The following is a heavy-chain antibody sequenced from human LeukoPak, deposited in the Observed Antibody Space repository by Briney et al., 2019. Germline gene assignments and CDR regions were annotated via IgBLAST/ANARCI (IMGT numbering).Heavy chain of an antibody. D-gene: IGHD3-22*01. CDR1: GFTFSSYG. CDR3: SYDSSGPQAAY. J-gene: IGHJ4*02. V-gene: IGHV3-30*03. CDR2: ISYDGSNK. Sequence: GGSLRLSCAASGFTFSSYGMHWVRQAPGKGLEWVAVISYDGSNKYYADSLKGRFTISRDNSKNTLYLQMNSLRPEDTAVYYCSYDSSGPQAAYWGQGTLVTVSS.